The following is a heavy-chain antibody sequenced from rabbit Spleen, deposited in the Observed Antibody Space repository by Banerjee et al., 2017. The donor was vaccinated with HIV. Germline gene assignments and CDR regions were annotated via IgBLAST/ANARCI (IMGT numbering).Heavy chain of an antibody. Sequence: QSLEESGGRLVTPGTPLTLTCTASGFSLSSYAMSWVRQAPGKGLAWIGIIFASGSTYYASWAKGRFTISKTSTTVDLQMTSLTAADTATYFCARDTGTSFSTYGMDLWGQGTLVTVS. J-gene: IGHJ6*01. D-gene: IGHD8-1*01. CDR1: GFSLSSYA. V-gene: IGHV1S69*01. CDR3: ARDTGTSFSTYGMDL. CDR2: IFASGST.